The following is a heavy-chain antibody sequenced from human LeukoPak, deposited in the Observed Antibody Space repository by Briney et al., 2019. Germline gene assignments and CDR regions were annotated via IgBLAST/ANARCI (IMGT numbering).Heavy chain of an antibody. CDR2: IYYSGST. D-gene: IGHD5-18*01. J-gene: IGHJ4*02. CDR3: ARSVKDTAMAYFDY. CDR1: GGSISSSSYY. V-gene: IGHV4-39*07. Sequence: SETLSLTCTVSGGSISSSSYYWGWIRQPPGKGLEWIGSIYYSGSTYYNPSLKSRVTISVDTSKNQFSLKLSSVTAADTAVYYCARSVKDTAMAYFDYWGQGTLVTVSS.